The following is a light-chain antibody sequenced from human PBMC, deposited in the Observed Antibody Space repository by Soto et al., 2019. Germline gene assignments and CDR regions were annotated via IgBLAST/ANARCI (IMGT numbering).Light chain of an antibody. CDR3: SSYSTTSSPHVL. J-gene: IGLJ7*01. V-gene: IGLV2-14*01. CDR1: RSDVGRYNY. CDR2: EVT. Sequence: QSALTQPASVXXXPGQSITISCTGTRSDVGRYNYVSWYQQHPGKAPKLLIYEVTYRPSGVSTRFSASKSGSTASLTISGIQAEDEADYYCSSYSTTSSPHVLFGGGTQLTVL.